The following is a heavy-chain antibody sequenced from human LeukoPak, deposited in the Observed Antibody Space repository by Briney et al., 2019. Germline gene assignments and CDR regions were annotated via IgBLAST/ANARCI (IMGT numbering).Heavy chain of an antibody. CDR1: GFTFSSYA. CDR2: ISGSGGST. CDR3: ATKTIYYHSSDTDY. Sequence: GGSLRLSCAAPGFTFSSYAMSWVRQAPGKGLEWVSAISGSGGSTYYADSVKGRFTISRDNSKNTLYLQMNSLRAEDTAVYYCATKTIYYHSSDTDYWGQGTLVTVSS. J-gene: IGHJ4*02. V-gene: IGHV3-23*01. D-gene: IGHD3-22*01.